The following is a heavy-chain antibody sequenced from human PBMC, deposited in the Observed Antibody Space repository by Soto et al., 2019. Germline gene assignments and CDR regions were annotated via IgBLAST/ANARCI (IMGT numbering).Heavy chain of an antibody. J-gene: IGHJ4*02. D-gene: IGHD1-26*01. V-gene: IGHV1-3*01. CDR2: INAGNRNT. CDR3: ASLTQNNSLRSVRY. CDR1: GYPFTSYV. Sequence: SSVKVSCKGSGYPFTSYVMHWVRQAPGQRLACMGWINAGNRNTKYSQKLQGRVTITRDTSASTAYMALSSVISEDMDVYHCASLTQNNSLRSVRYWLQETPVT.